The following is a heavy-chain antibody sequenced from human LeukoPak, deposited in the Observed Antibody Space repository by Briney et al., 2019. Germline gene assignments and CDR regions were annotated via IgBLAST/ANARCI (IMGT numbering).Heavy chain of an antibody. CDR1: GGSFSGYY. D-gene: IGHD5-12*01. J-gene: IGHJ6*02. Sequence: SETLSLTCAVYGGSFSGYYWSWIRQPPGKGLEWIGEINHSGSTNYNPSLKSRVTISVDTSKNQFSLKLSSVTAAGTAVYYCARVSSWADGYSGYDTYYYGMDVWGQGTTVTVSS. CDR3: ARVSSWADGYSGYDTYYYGMDV. V-gene: IGHV4-34*01. CDR2: INHSGST.